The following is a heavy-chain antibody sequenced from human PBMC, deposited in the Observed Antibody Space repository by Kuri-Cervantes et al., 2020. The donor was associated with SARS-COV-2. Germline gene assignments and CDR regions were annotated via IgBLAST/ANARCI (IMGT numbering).Heavy chain of an antibody. CDR3: ARGHDRRVYFSTPAPYYFDF. Sequence: GGSLRLSCAASGFIFSGYCMSWVRQAPGKGLEWVSVIYSGGSTSYADSVKGRFTISRDNSRNTLYLQMNSLRAEDTAVYYCARGHDRRVYFSTPAPYYFDFWGQGILVTVSS. CDR2: IYSGGST. J-gene: IGHJ4*02. D-gene: IGHD3-22*01. CDR1: GFIFSGYC. V-gene: IGHV3-53*01.